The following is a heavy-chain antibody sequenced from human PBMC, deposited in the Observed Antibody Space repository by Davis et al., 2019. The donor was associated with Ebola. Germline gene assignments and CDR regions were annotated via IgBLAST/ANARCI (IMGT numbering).Heavy chain of an antibody. CDR1: GFKFSDFY. J-gene: IGHJ4*02. V-gene: IGHV3-11*06. Sequence: PGGSLRLSCAAFGFKFSDFYMSWIRQAPGTGLEHLSYISSSSTYTSYADSVKGRFTISRDNAKNSLYLQMNSLRAEDTAVYYCARTRRIVGATHFDYWGQGILVTVSS. CDR2: ISSSSTYT. D-gene: IGHD1-26*01. CDR3: ARTRRIVGATHFDY.